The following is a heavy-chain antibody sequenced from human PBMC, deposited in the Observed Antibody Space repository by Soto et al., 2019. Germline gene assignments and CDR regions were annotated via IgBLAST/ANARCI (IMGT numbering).Heavy chain of an antibody. Sequence: SETLSLTCAVYGGSFSGYYWSWILQPPGKGLEWIGEINHSGSTNYNPSLKSRVTISVDTSKNQFSLKLSSVTAADTVVYYCARDRRSSSWYLDLSWFDTRGQGTLVTVSS. CDR3: ARDRRSSSWYLDLSWFDT. J-gene: IGHJ5*02. V-gene: IGHV4-34*01. CDR2: INHSGST. CDR1: GGSFSGYY. D-gene: IGHD6-13*01.